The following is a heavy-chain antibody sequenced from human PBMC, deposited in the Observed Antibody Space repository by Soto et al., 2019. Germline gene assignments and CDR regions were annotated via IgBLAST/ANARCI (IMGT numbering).Heavy chain of an antibody. V-gene: IGHV2-5*02. CDR2: IYWDEDK. D-gene: IGHD5-12*01. Sequence: QITLKESGPTLVKPTQTLTLTCTFSGFSLSTRGVAVGWFRQPPGKALEGLALIYWDEDKWYSPSLKSRLTITDDTSKNQVVLTRTNMDPVDTATYYCAHRPRGSAYYFDYWGQGTLVTVSS. CDR1: GFSLSTRGVA. CDR3: AHRPRGSAYYFDY. J-gene: IGHJ4*02.